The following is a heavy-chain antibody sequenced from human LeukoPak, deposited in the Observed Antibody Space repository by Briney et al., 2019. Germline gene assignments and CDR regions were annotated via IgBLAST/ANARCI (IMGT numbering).Heavy chain of an antibody. J-gene: IGHJ3*02. CDR3: ARHSSPYGGDAFDI. Sequence: PSETLSLTCTVSGGSISSGSYYWSWIRQSAGKGLEWIGRIDNSGSTYYNPSLKSRVTISVDTSKNQFSLKLSSVTAADTAVYYCARHSSPYGGDAFDIWGQGTMVTVSS. V-gene: IGHV4-61*02. CDR2: IDNSGST. CDR1: GGSISSGSYY. D-gene: IGHD4-23*01.